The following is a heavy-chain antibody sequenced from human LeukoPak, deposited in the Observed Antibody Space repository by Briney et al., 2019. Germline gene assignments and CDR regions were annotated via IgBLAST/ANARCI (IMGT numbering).Heavy chain of an antibody. V-gene: IGHV1-46*01. J-gene: IGHJ6*02. CDR1: GYTFTSYY. D-gene: IGHD2-2*01. CDR2: VNPSGGTT. CDR3: ARPTSIIPASNVYYYYYAMDV. Sequence: VASVKVSCKASGYTFTSYYMHWVRQAPGQGLEWMGIVNPSGGTTVYAQKFHDRVTMTRDTSTSTVYMEVSSLRPEDTAVYYCARPTSIIPASNVYYYYYAMDVWGQGTTVTVSS.